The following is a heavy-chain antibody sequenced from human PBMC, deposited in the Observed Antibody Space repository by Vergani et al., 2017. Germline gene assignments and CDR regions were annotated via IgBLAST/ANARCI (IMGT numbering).Heavy chain of an antibody. V-gene: IGHV3-23*04. CDR1: GFTFSHYS. J-gene: IGHJ4*02. CDR2: VSGSSATP. Sequence: EVQMVESGGGLVKPGGSLRLSCVASGFTFSHYSMNWVRQAPGKGLEWVSSVSGSSATPYYADSVKGRFNISRDNSKNTLHLQMNSLRADDTAVYYCTKGSRGYTGYFFDYWGQGTLATVSS. CDR3: TKGSRGYTGYFFDY. D-gene: IGHD5-12*01.